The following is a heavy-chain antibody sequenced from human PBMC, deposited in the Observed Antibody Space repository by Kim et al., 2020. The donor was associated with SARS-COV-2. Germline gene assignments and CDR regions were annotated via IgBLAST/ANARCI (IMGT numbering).Heavy chain of an antibody. CDR3: ARVGRGSYYYMDV. CDR2: ISYDGSNK. CDR1: GFTFSSYA. D-gene: IGHD1-26*01. J-gene: IGHJ6*03. V-gene: IGHV3-30-3*01. Sequence: GGSLRLSCAASGFTFSSYAMHWVRQAPGKGLEWVAVISYDGSNKYYADSVKGRFTISRDNSKNTLYLQMNSLRAEDTAVYYCARVGRGSYYYMDVWGKGT.